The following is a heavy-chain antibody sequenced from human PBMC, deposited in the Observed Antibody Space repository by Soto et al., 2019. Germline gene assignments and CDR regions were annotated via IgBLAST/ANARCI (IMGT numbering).Heavy chain of an antibody. V-gene: IGHV3-74*01. Sequence: GGSLRLSCAASGFIFKMYWMHRVRQSPGKGLVWISRIYNDGTYSDYADSVRGRFTVSRDNVNDTLYLQMNNLRAEDSGLYYCTRGPRPISTGTGAYWGQGTQVTVSS. CDR2: IYNDGTYS. CDR1: GFIFKMYW. J-gene: IGHJ4*02. D-gene: IGHD3-10*01. CDR3: TRGPRPISTGTGAY.